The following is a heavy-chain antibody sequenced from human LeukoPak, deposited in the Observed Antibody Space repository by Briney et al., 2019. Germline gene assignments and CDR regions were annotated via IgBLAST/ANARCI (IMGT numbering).Heavy chain of an antibody. CDR3: ARGPLWFGEVYGMDV. V-gene: IGHV4-34*01. CDR1: GGSFSGYY. Sequence: PSETLSLTCAVYGGSFSGYYWSWIRQPPGKGLEWIGEINHSGSTNYNPSLKSRVTISVDTSKNQFSLKLSSVTAADTAVYYCARGPLWFGEVYGMDVWGQGTTVTVSS. D-gene: IGHD3-10*01. CDR2: INHSGST. J-gene: IGHJ6*02.